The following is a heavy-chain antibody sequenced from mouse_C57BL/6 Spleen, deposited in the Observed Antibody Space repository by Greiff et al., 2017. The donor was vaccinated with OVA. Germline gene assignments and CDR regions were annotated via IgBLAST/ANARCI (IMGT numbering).Heavy chain of an antibody. CDR1: GYTFTSYN. CDR2: IYPGNGDT. CDR3: ARHTTVVAEGYYFDY. D-gene: IGHD1-1*01. Sequence: LQQSGAELVRPGASVKMSCKASGYTFTSYNMHWVKQTPRQGLEWIGAIYPGNGDTSYNQKFKGKATLTVDKSSSTAYMQLSSLTSEDSAVYFCARHTTVVAEGYYFDYWGQGTTLTVSS. J-gene: IGHJ2*01. V-gene: IGHV1-12*01.